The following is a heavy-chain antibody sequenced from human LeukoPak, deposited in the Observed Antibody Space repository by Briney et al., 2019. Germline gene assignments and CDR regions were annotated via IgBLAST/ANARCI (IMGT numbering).Heavy chain of an antibody. V-gene: IGHV3-9*01. CDR1: GFTFDDYA. CDR3: AKDKGSSGWYNYFDY. D-gene: IGHD6-19*01. CDR2: ISWNSGSI. J-gene: IGHJ4*02. Sequence: GGSLRLSCAASGFTFDDYAMHWVRQAPGKGLEWVSGISWNSGSIGYADSVKGRFTISRDNAKNSLYLQMSSLRAEDTALYYCAKDKGSSGWYNYFDYWGQGTLVTVSS.